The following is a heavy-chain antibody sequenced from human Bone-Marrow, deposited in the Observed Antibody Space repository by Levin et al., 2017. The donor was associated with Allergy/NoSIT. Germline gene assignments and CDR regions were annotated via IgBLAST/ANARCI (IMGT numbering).Heavy chain of an antibody. CDR1: GFTFSDYY. Sequence: GGSLRLSCAASGFTFSDYYMSWVRQAPGKGLEWVSYISRGGSTIYYADSVKGRFTISRDNAKNSLYLQMNSLSAEDTALYYCARERTSVGARRPEYFQHWGQGTLVTVSS. J-gene: IGHJ1*01. CDR3: ARERTSVGARRPEYFQH. V-gene: IGHV3-11*01. CDR2: ISRGGSTI. D-gene: IGHD1-26*01.